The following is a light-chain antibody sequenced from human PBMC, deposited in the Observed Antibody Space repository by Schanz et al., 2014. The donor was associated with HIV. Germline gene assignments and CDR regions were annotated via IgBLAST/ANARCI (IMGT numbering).Light chain of an antibody. CDR3: ETWDSNTYVV. CDR2: LEGSGSY. Sequence: QSVLTQSSSASASLGSSVKLTCTLSSGHRGYIITWHQQQPGKAPRSLMKLEGSGSYNKGSGVPDRFSGSSSGADRYLTISNLQSEDEADYYCETWDSNTYVVFGGGTKLTVL. J-gene: IGLJ2*01. CDR1: SGHRGYI. V-gene: IGLV4-60*03.